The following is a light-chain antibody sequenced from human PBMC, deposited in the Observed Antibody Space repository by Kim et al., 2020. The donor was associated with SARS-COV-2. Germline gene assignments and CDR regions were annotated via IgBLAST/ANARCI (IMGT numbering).Light chain of an antibody. CDR2: SIS. CDR3: QQYGSSPLT. J-gene: IGKJ4*01. Sequence: EIVLTQSPGTLSLSPGERATLSCRPSQSVSRYLAWYQQKPGQAPRLLIYSISTRATGIPDRFTGSGSGTDFTLTISRLEPEDFAMHYCQQYGSSPLTFGGGTKVDIK. V-gene: IGKV3-20*01. CDR1: QSVSRY.